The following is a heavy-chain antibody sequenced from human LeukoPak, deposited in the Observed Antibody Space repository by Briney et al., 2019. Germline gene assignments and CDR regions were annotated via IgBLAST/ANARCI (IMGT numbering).Heavy chain of an antibody. CDR3: ARGGDYYDY. Sequence: ASVRVSCKASGGTFSSYAISWVRQAPGQGLEWMGRIIPILGIANYAQKFQGRVTITADKSTSTAYMELSSLRSEDTAVYYCARGGDYYDYWGQGTLVTVSS. J-gene: IGHJ4*02. CDR2: IIPILGIA. D-gene: IGHD2-15*01. CDR1: GGTFSSYA. V-gene: IGHV1-69*04.